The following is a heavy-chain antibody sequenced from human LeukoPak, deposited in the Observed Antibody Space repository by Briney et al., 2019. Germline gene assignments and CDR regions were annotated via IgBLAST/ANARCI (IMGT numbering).Heavy chain of an antibody. V-gene: IGHV3-30*19. D-gene: IGHD3-10*01. CDR1: GFTFNGYG. J-gene: IGHJ4*02. Sequence: GGSLRLSCAASGFTFNGYGMHWVRQAPGKGLEWVAVISYDGSNKYYADSVKGRFTISRDNSKNTLYLQMNSLRAEDTAVYYCARDPTGSGSYSDYWGQGTLVTVSS. CDR2: ISYDGSNK. CDR3: ARDPTGSGSYSDY.